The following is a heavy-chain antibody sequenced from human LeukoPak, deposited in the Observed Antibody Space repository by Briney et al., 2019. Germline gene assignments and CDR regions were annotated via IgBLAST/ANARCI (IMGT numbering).Heavy chain of an antibody. J-gene: IGHJ6*02. CDR2: IYYSGST. CDR1: GGSISSGGYY. Sequence: SETLSLTCTVSGGSISSGGYYWSWIRQHPGKGLEWIGYIYYSGSTYYNPPLKSRVTVSVDTSKNQFSLKLSSVTAADTAVYYCARDHSPSGWPHSYYYGMDVWGQGTTVTVSS. D-gene: IGHD6-19*01. CDR3: ARDHSPSGWPHSYYYGMDV. V-gene: IGHV4-31*03.